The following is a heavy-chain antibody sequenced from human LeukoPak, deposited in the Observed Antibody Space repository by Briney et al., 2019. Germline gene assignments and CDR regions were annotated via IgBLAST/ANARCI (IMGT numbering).Heavy chain of an antibody. V-gene: IGHV3-33*01. CDR2: IGYDGSNK. D-gene: IGHD2/OR15-2a*01. CDR3: AREGPRGNSQFDY. CDR1: GFTFSSYG. J-gene: IGHJ4*02. Sequence: GRSLRLSCAASGFTFSSYGMHWVRQAPGKGREWVALIGYDGSNKYYADSVKGRLTISRDNSKNTLYLQMNSLRAEGTAVYYCAREGPRGNSQFDYWGQGTLVTVSS.